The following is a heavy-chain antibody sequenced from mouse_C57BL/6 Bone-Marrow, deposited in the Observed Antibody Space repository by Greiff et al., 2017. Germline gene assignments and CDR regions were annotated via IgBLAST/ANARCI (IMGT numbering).Heavy chain of an antibody. CDR2: INPNNGGT. J-gene: IGHJ3*01. CDR1: GYTFTDYY. CDR3: ARVLWSSFAY. V-gene: IGHV1-26*01. Sequence: VQLQQSGPELVKPGASVKISCKASGYTFTDYYMNWVKQSHGKSLEWIGDINPNNGGTSYNQKFKGKATLTVDKSSSTAYMELRSLTSEDSAVYYCARVLWSSFAYWGQGTLVTVSA. D-gene: IGHD1-1*02.